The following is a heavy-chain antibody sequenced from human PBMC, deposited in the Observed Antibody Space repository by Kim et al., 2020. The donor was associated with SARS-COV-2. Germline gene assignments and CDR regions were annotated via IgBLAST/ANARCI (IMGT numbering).Heavy chain of an antibody. D-gene: IGHD6-13*01. CDR3: ARNLGGSTWYTGYYYGMDV. Sequence: SETLSLTCAVNGGSFSDYYWSWIRQPPGKGLEWIGEINHSGSTNYNPSLKSRITISVDTSKNQFSLKLSSVTAADTAVYYCARNLGGSTWYTGYYYGMDV. V-gene: IGHV4-34*01. J-gene: IGHJ6*01. CDR2: INHSGST. CDR1: GGSFSDYY.